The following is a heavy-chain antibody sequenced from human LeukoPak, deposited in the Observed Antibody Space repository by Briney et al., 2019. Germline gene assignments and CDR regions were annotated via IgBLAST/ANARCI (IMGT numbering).Heavy chain of an antibody. CDR1: GFTFSSYA. D-gene: IGHD6-19*01. CDR2: ISGSGGST. J-gene: IGHJ4*02. CDR3: VKDVKSMAGHY. Sequence: GGSLRLSCAASGFTFSSYAMSWVRQAPRKGREWVSAISGSGGSTFSADSMRGRFTISRDNSKNTPYLQMNSLGAEDTAVYFCVKDVKSMAGHYWGQGTLVTASS. V-gene: IGHV3-23*01.